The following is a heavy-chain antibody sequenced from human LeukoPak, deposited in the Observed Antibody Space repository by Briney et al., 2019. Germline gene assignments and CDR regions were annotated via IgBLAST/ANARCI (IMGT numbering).Heavy chain of an antibody. V-gene: IGHV3-30*18. CDR3: AKDWGVIAISYFDY. CDR1: GFTFSRYW. CDR2: ISYDGSNK. Sequence: GGSLRLSCAASGFTFSRYWMSWVRQAPGKGLEWVAVISYDGSNKYYADSVKGRFTISRDNSKNTLYLQRNSLRAEDTAVYYCAKDWGVIAISYFDYWGQGTLVTVSS. D-gene: IGHD2-21*01. J-gene: IGHJ4*02.